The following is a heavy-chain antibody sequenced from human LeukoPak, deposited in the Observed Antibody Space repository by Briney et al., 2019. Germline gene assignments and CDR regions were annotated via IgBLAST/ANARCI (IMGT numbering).Heavy chain of an antibody. CDR1: GFTFDNYA. D-gene: IGHD1-26*01. CDR3: AKDISGATYYYGMDV. CDR2: ISWNSGSI. V-gene: IGHV3-9*01. Sequence: GGSLRLSCAASGFTFDNYAIHWVQQAPGKGLEWVSGISWNSGSIGYADSVKGRFTISRDNAKNSLYLQMNSLRAEDTAFYYCAKDISGATYYYGMDVWGQGTTVTVSS. J-gene: IGHJ6*02.